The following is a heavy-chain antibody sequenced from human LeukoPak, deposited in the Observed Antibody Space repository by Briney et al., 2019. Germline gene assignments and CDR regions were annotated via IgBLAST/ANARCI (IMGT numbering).Heavy chain of an antibody. CDR1: GGSISSSNW. Sequence: PSGTLSLTCAVSGGSISSSNWWSWVRQPPGKGLEWIGEIYHSGSTNYNPSLKSRVTISVDKSKNQFSLKLSSVTAADTAVYYCARDHCSSTSCYLFAWGQGTLVTVSS. CDR3: ARDHCSSTSCYLFA. D-gene: IGHD2-2*01. J-gene: IGHJ4*02. CDR2: IYHSGST. V-gene: IGHV4-4*02.